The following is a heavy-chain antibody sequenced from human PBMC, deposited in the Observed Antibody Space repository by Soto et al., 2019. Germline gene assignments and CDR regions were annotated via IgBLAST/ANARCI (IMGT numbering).Heavy chain of an antibody. V-gene: IGHV1-18*01. Sequence: ASVEVSCKASGYTFSSYGISWVRQAPGQGLEWMGWISTYNGNTNYAQKLQGRVTMTTDTSTSTAYMELRRLRSDDTAVYYCARSPRHDYGDYVTFDYWGQGTLVTVSS. D-gene: IGHD4-17*01. J-gene: IGHJ4*02. CDR2: ISTYNGNT. CDR3: ARSPRHDYGDYVTFDY. CDR1: GYTFSSYG.